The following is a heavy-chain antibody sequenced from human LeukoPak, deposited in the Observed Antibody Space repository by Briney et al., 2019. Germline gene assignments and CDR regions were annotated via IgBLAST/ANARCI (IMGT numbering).Heavy chain of an antibody. CDR1: GYTFITYY. J-gene: IGHJ3*02. V-gene: IGHV1-46*01. CDR2: INPSGGST. CDR3: ARGGCSSSRDAFDI. Sequence: ASVKVSCTASGYTFITYYIHWVRQAPGQGLEWVGIINPSGGSTGYAQKFQGRVTMTRDTSTSTVYVELSSLRSEDTALYYCARGGCSSSRDAFDIWGQGTMVTVSS. D-gene: IGHD6-13*01.